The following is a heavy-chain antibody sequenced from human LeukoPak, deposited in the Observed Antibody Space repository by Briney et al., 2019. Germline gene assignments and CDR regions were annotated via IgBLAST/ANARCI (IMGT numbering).Heavy chain of an antibody. CDR2: IIPIFGTA. CDR1: GGTFSSYA. D-gene: IGHD1-26*01. J-gene: IGHJ4*02. CDR3: ARHIVGATPFDY. V-gene: IGHV1-69*05. Sequence: SVKVSCKASGGTFSSYAISWVRQAPGQGLEWMGGIIPIFGTANYAQKFQGRVTITTDESTSTAYMELSSLRSEDTAVYYCARHIVGATPFDYWGQGTLVTVSS.